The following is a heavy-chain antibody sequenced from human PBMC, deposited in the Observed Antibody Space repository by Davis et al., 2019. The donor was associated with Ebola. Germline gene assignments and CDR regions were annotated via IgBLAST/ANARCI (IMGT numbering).Heavy chain of an antibody. V-gene: IGHV1-18*04. CDR3: ARELVPVYGMDV. CDR1: GYTFTSYG. D-gene: IGHD2-2*01. Sequence: ASVKVSCKASGYTFTSYGITWVRQAPGQGLEWMGWINPHNGNTNYAQNVQGRVTMTTDTSTSTAYMEVGSLRSDDTAVYYCARELVPVYGMDVWGQGTTVTVSS. CDR2: INPHNGNT. J-gene: IGHJ6*02.